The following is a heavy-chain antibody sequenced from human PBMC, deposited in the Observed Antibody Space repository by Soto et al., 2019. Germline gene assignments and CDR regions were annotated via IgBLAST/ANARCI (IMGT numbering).Heavy chain of an antibody. J-gene: IGHJ5*02. CDR1: GSSISSYY. V-gene: IGHV4-59*01. CDR2: IYYSGST. CDR3: AREQQQLGLNWFDP. Sequence: ETLSLTCTVSGSSISSYYWSWIRQPPGKGLEWIGYIYYSGSTNYNPSLKSRVTISVDTSKNQFSLKLSSVTAADTAVYYCAREQQQLGLNWFDPWGQGTLVTVSS. D-gene: IGHD6-13*01.